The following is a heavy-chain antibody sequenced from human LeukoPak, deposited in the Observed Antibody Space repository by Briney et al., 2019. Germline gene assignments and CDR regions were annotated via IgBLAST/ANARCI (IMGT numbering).Heavy chain of an antibody. V-gene: IGHV3-11*04. CDR2: ISSSGSTI. CDR1: GFTFSDYY. Sequence: GGSLRLSCVASGFTFSDYYITWIRQSPGKGLEWVSSISSSGSTIYSADSVKGRFTISRDNAKNSLYLQMNSLRAEDTAVYYCARGGYMITFGGVDCWGQGTLVTVSS. CDR3: ARGGYMITFGGVDC. J-gene: IGHJ4*02. D-gene: IGHD3-16*01.